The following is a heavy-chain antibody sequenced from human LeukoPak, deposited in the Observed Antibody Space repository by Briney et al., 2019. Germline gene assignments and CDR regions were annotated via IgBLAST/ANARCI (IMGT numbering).Heavy chain of an antibody. CDR2: INPNSGGT. D-gene: IGHD1-26*01. V-gene: IGHV1-2*02. CDR3: ARGKPPASNRAPGD. J-gene: IGHJ4*02. CDR1: GYTFTGYY. Sequence: ASVKVSCKASGYTFTGYYIHWVRQAPGQGLEWMGWINPNSGGTNYAQKFQGRVTMTRDTSISTAYMELSRLRSDDTAVYYCARGKPPASNRAPGDWGQGTLVTVSS.